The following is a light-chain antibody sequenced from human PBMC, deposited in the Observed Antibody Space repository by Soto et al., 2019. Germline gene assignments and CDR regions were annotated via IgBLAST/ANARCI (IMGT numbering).Light chain of an antibody. CDR1: QSVSSY. CDR3: QRRSNWPLT. CDR2: DTS. Sequence: EIVLTQSPATLSLSPGGRATLSCRASQSVSSYLAWYQHKPGQAPRLLIYDTSNRAAGIPARFSGSGSGTDFTLTISSLEPEDFAVYYCQRRSNWPLTFGPGTKVDIK. J-gene: IGKJ3*01. V-gene: IGKV3-11*01.